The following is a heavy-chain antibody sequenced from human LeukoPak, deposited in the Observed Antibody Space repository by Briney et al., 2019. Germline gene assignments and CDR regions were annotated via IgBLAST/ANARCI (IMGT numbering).Heavy chain of an antibody. CDR2: INPSGGST. V-gene: IGHV1-46*01. J-gene: IGHJ4*02. Sequence: ASVKASGKASGYTFTSYYVHWVPHAHGQVLDWMGIINPSGGSTSYAQKFQGRVTMTRDMSTSTVYMELSSLRSGDTAVYYCALSGSYGGVDYWGQGTLVTVSS. CDR3: ALSGSYGGVDY. CDR1: GYTFTSYY. D-gene: IGHD1-26*01.